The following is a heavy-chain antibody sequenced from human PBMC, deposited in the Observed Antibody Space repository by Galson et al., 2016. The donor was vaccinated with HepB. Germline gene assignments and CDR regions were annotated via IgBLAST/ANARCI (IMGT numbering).Heavy chain of an antibody. CDR2: ISYDGSNK. J-gene: IGHJ4*02. CDR1: RFTFSRFG. D-gene: IGHD2-15*01. Sequence: SLRLSCAASRFTFSRFGMHWVRQAPGKGLEWVAVISYDGSNKYYADSVKGRFTISRDNSKNTLYLQMNSLRAEDTAVYYYARDHESVYCSGGSCSPYDYWGQGTLVTVSS. CDR3: ARDHESVYCSGGSCSPYDY. V-gene: IGHV3-30*03.